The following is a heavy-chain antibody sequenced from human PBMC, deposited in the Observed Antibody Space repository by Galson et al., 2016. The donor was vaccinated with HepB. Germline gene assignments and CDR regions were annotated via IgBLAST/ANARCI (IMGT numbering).Heavy chain of an antibody. Sequence: ETLSLTCTVSGGSISTYYWTWIRQPPGRGLEWIAYIYHGGSPKYTPSLRSRVTISLHTSKNQLSLQLTSVTAADTAVYYCARMSYFDEGGGYYPQYFYYYAMDIWGQGTTVTVSS. D-gene: IGHD3-22*01. CDR3: ARMSYFDEGGGYYPQYFYYYAMDI. J-gene: IGHJ6*02. V-gene: IGHV4-59*01. CDR1: GGSISTYY. CDR2: IYHGGSP.